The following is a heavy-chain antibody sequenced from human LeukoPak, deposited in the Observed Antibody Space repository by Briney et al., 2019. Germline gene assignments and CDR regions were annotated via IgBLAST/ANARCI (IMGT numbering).Heavy chain of an antibody. CDR2: IIPILGIA. J-gene: IGHJ6*02. V-gene: IGHV1-69*04. D-gene: IGHD1-26*01. CDR3: ASDRLGATRGFHYYYGMDV. Sequence: ASVKVSCKASGGTFSSYAISWVRQAPGQGLEWMGRIIPILGIANYAQKFQGRVTITADKSTSTAYMELSSLRSEDTAVYYCASDRLGATRGFHYYYGMDVWGQGTTVTVSS. CDR1: GGTFSSYA.